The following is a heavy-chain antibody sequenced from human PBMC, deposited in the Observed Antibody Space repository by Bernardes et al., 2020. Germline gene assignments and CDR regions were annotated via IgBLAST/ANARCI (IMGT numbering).Heavy chain of an antibody. D-gene: IGHD6-6*01. CDR3: ARQRLYSSSSYFQH. V-gene: IGHV4-39*01. Sequence: SEPLYLTCTVSGGSISSSSYYWGWIRQPPGKGLEWIGSIYYSGSTYYNPSLKSRVTISVDTSKNQFSLKLSSVTAADTAVYYCARQRLYSSSSYFQHWGQGTLVTVSS. J-gene: IGHJ1*01. CDR2: IYYSGST. CDR1: GGSISSSSYY.